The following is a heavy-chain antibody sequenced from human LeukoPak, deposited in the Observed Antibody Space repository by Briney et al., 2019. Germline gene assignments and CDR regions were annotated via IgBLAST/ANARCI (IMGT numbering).Heavy chain of an antibody. CDR2: INHSGST. J-gene: IGHJ5*02. CDR3: ARTSIYYDSSGYRS. V-gene: IGHV4-34*01. Sequence: SETLSLTCAVYGGSFCGYYWSWIRQPPGKGLEWIGEINHSGSTNYNPSLKSRVTISVDTSKNQFSLKLSSVTAADTAVYYCARTSIYYDSSGYRSWGQGTLVTVSS. CDR1: GGSFCGYY. D-gene: IGHD3-22*01.